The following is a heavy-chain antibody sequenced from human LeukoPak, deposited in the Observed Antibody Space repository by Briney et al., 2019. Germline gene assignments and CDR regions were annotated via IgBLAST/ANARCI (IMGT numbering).Heavy chain of an antibody. J-gene: IGHJ6*03. D-gene: IGHD6-6*01. CDR2: IYHSGST. CDR3: AREGSSYYYYMDV. CDR1: GGSISSGAYS. Sequence: SQTLSLTCAVSGGSISSGAYSWSWIRQPPGKGLEWIGYIYHSGSTYYNPSLKSRVTISVDRSKNQFSLKLSSVTAADTAVYYCAREGSSYYYYMDVWGKGTTVTVSS. V-gene: IGHV4-30-2*01.